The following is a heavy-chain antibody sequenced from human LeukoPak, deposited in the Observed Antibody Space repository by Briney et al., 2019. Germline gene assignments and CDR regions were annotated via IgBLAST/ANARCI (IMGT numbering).Heavy chain of an antibody. CDR3: ATDFATRLEGDYVRAGFWFDP. J-gene: IGHJ5*02. CDR2: SDPEDGET. Sequence: ASVKVSCKVSGYTLTELSMHWVRQAPGKGLEWMGGSDPEDGETIYAQKFQGRVTMTEDTSTDTAYMELSSLRSEDTAVYYCATDFATRLEGDYVRAGFWFDPWGQGTLVTVSS. CDR1: GYTLTELS. V-gene: IGHV1-24*01. D-gene: IGHD3-16*01.